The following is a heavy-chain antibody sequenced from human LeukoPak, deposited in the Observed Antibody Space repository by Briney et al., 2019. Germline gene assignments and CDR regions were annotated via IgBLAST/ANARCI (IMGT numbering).Heavy chain of an antibody. J-gene: IGHJ6*02. Sequence: GGALRLSCAASGFTFSDYWMSWVRPAPGKGLGWVANIKQDGREKYYVESVEGRFSISRDNAKNSLFLQMNSLRADDTAMYYCARRLMDTAMAYCYYYALDVWGQGTTVTVSS. V-gene: IGHV3-7*01. CDR3: ARRLMDTAMAYCYYYALDV. CDR1: GFTFSDYW. CDR2: IKQDGREK. D-gene: IGHD5-18*01.